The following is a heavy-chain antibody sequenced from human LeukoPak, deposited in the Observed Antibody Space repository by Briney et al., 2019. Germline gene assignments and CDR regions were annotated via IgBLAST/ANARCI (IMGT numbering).Heavy chain of an antibody. Sequence: ASLRLSCAASGFIFSNYAMSWVRQAPGKGLEWVSAIVGRGSSTYYADSVKGRFTISRDNSKNTLYLQLNRLRAEDTAVYYCAKWGDYDILTGYYDSDYWGQGTLVTVSS. D-gene: IGHD3-9*01. CDR2: IVGRGSST. V-gene: IGHV3-23*01. CDR3: AKWGDYDILTGYYDSDY. J-gene: IGHJ4*02. CDR1: GFIFSNYA.